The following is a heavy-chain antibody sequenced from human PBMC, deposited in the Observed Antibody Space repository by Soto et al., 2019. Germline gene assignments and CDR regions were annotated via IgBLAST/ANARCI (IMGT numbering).Heavy chain of an antibody. V-gene: IGHV3-30*18. CDR3: AKDTEHFDWLFDY. CDR1: GFTFSSYG. Sequence: GGFLRLSCAASGFTFSSYGMHWVRQAPGKGLEWVAVISYDGSNKYYADSVKGRFTISRDNSKNTLYLQMNSLRAEDTAVYYCAKDTEHFDWLFDYWGQGTLVTVSS. D-gene: IGHD3-9*01. CDR2: ISYDGSNK. J-gene: IGHJ4*02.